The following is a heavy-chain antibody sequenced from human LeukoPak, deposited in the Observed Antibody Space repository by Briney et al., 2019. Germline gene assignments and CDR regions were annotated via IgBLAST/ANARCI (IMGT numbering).Heavy chain of an antibody. CDR3: ARDHGYGQLDY. D-gene: IGHD4-17*01. CDR1: GFTFSSYW. J-gene: IGHJ4*02. V-gene: IGHV3-7*01. Sequence: GSLRLSCAASGFTFSSYWMSWVRQAPGKGLEWVANIKQDGSEKYYVDSVKGRFTISRDNAKNSLYLQVNSLRAEDTAVYYCARDHGYGQLDYWGQGTLVTVSS. CDR2: IKQDGSEK.